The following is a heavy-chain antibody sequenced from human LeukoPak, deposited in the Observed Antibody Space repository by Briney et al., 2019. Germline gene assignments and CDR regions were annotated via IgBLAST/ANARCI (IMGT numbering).Heavy chain of an antibody. V-gene: IGHV1-69*06. CDR1: LGTFSSYA. Sequence: SVKVSCMASLGTFSSYAISWVRQAPGQGLEWMGGIIPIFGTANYAQKFQGRVRITADKSTSTAYMELSSLRSEDTAVYYCARGFSRRWDFWSGYYLDYWGQGTLVTVSS. D-gene: IGHD3-3*01. CDR3: ARGFSRRWDFWSGYYLDY. J-gene: IGHJ4*02. CDR2: IIPIFGTA.